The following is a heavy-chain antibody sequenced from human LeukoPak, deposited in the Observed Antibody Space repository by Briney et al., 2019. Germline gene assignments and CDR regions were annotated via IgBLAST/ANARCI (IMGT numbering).Heavy chain of an antibody. J-gene: IGHJ3*02. V-gene: IGHV5-51*01. Sequence: GESLKISCKGSGYSFTSYWIGWVRQMPGKGLEWMGIIYPGDSDTRYSPFFQGQVTISADKSISTAYLQWSSLKASDTAMYYCARRPTYYYDSSGYSEAFDIWGQGTMVTVSS. CDR3: ARRPTYYYDSSGYSEAFDI. CDR2: IYPGDSDT. D-gene: IGHD3-22*01. CDR1: GYSFTSYW.